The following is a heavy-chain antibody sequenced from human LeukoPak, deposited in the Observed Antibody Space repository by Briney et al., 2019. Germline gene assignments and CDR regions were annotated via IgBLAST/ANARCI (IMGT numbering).Heavy chain of an antibody. CDR1: GGTFSGYY. CDR3: ARGDTAMSDAFDI. V-gene: IGHV4-34*01. J-gene: IGHJ3*02. D-gene: IGHD5-18*01. Sequence: PSETLSLTCAVNGGTFSGYYWSWIRQPPGKGLEWIGEINHSGSTNYNPSLKSRVTISVDTSKNQFSLKLSSVTAADTAVYYCARGDTAMSDAFDIWGQGTMVTVSS. CDR2: INHSGST.